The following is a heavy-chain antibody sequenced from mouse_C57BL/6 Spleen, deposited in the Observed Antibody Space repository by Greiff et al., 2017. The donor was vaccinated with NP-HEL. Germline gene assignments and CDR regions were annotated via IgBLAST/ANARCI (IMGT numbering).Heavy chain of an antibody. CDR2: IYPGDGDT. J-gene: IGHJ2*01. CDR3: ARKGVYGNYGLDY. CDR1: GYAFSSSW. D-gene: IGHD2-1*01. Sequence: VQLQQSGPELVKPGASVKISCKASGYAFSSSWMNWVKQRPGKGLEWIGRIYPGDGDTNYNGKFKGKATLTADKSSSTAYMQLSSLTSEDSAVYFCARKGVYGNYGLDYWGQGTTLTVSS. V-gene: IGHV1-82*01.